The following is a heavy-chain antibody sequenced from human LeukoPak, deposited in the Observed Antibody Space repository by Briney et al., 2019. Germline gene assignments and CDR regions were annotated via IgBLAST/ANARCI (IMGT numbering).Heavy chain of an antibody. D-gene: IGHD5-18*01. CDR3: AREGYSYGYVFFDY. V-gene: IGHV3-53*01. J-gene: IGHJ4*02. CDR1: GFTVSSNY. CDR2: IYSGGST. Sequence: GGSLRLSCAASGFTVSSNYMSWVRQAPGKGLEWVSVIYSGGSTYYADSVKGRFTISRDNSKNTLYLQMNSLGAEDTAVYYCAREGYSYGYVFFDYWGQGTLVTVSS.